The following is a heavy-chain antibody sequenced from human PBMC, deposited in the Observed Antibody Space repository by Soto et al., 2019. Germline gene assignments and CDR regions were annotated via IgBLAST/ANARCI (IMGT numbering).Heavy chain of an antibody. V-gene: IGHV3-21*01. CDR1: GFTFRSFT. CDR2: ISSNSAYI. CDR3: TRDASRDSSARGWFDP. J-gene: IGHJ5*02. D-gene: IGHD6-13*01. Sequence: GGSLRLSCAASGFTFRSFTMNWVRQAPGKGLEWVSTISSNSAYIYYTDALRGRFTISRNNAKNSLHLQMNSLRAEDTAVYYCTRDASRDSSARGWFDPWGPGTLVTVSS.